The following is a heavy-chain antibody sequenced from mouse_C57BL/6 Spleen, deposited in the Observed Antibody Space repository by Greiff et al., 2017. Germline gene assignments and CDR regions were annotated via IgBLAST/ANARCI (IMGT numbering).Heavy chain of an antibody. CDR3: ARRTTVVADFYY. Sequence: VQVVESGAELVKPGASVKISCKASGYAFSSYWMNWVKQRPGKGLEWIGQLYPGDGDTNYNGKFKGKATLTADKSSSTAYMQRSSLTSEDSAVYFCARRTTVVADFYYWGQGTTLTVSS. CDR2: LYPGDGDT. V-gene: IGHV1-80*01. J-gene: IGHJ2*01. D-gene: IGHD1-1*01. CDR1: GYAFSSYW.